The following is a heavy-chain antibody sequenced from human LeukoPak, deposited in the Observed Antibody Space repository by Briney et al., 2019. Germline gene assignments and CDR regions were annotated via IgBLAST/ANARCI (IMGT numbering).Heavy chain of an antibody. Sequence: SETLSLTCTVSGDSISSYYWSWIRQPPGKGLEWIAYMYNNGDTKCDPSLQSRLTISLDTSKNQISLKLRSVTAADTAVYYCARRPLFGVTQGTFDIWGQGTMVTVSS. CDR3: ARRPLFGVTQGTFDI. CDR2: MYNNGDT. CDR1: GDSISSYY. V-gene: IGHV4-59*01. D-gene: IGHD3-3*01. J-gene: IGHJ3*02.